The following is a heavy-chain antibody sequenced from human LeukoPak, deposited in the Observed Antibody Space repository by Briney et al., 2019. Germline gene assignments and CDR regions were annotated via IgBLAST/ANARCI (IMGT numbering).Heavy chain of an antibody. V-gene: IGHV3-66*01. Sequence: GGSLRLSCAASGFTVSSNYMSWVRQAPGKGLEWFSVIYSGGSTYYADSVKGRFTISRDNSKNTLYLQMNSLRAEDTAVYYCARGWSGYDTVAQDAFDIWGQGTMVTVSS. CDR3: ARGWSGYDTVAQDAFDI. CDR1: GFTVSSNY. D-gene: IGHD5-12*01. CDR2: IYSGGST. J-gene: IGHJ3*02.